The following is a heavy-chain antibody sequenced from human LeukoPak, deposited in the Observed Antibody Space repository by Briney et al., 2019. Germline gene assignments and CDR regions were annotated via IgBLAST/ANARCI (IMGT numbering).Heavy chain of an antibody. CDR1: GITFTSHG. D-gene: IGHD1-1*01. CDR2: IQHDGSNK. CDR3: ARGQTGTTWGGFDY. V-gene: IGHV3-30*02. Sequence: GGSLRLSCVVSGITFTSHGMNWIRQAPGKGLEWVAFIQHDGSNKYHADSVKGRFTISRDNAKNSLYLQMNSLRAEDTAVYYCARGQTGTTWGGFDYWGQGTLVTVSS. J-gene: IGHJ4*02.